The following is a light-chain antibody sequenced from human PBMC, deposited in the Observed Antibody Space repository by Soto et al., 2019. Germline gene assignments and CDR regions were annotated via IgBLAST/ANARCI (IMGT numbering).Light chain of an antibody. CDR3: EYYGNSIT. V-gene: IGKV3D-15*01. Sequence: EIVMTQSPATLSVSPGEGVTLSCRASQSVSSNLAWYQQRPGQAPRLLIYGASTRATGIPDRFSGSGSGTDFTLTFSRLEPEDFEVYYCEYYGNSITFGGGTKV. CDR1: QSVSSN. CDR2: GAS. J-gene: IGKJ4*01.